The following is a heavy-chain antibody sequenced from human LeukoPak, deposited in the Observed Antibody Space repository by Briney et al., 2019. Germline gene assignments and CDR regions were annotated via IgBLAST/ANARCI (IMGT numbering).Heavy chain of an antibody. J-gene: IGHJ4*02. CDR3: ARDGEMATTYDY. CDR2: ISYDGSNK. Sequence: GGSLRLSCAASGFTFSSYGMHWVRQAPGKGLEGVAVISYDGSNKYYADSGKGRFTISRDNSKNTLYLQMNSLRAEDTAVYYCARDGEMATTYDYWGQGTLVTVSS. V-gene: IGHV3-30*03. D-gene: IGHD5-24*01. CDR1: GFTFSSYG.